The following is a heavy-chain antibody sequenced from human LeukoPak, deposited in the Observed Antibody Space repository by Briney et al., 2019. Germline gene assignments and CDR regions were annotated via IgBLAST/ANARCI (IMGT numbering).Heavy chain of an antibody. CDR3: ARARPGVAGFFDY. CDR1: GFTVSSNY. CDR2: IYSGGST. J-gene: IGHJ4*02. Sequence: PGGSLRLSCAASGFTVSSNYMIWVRQAPGKGLEWVSVIYSGGSTYYADSVKGRFTISRDNSKNTLYLQMNSLRAEDTAVYYCARARPGVAGFFDYWGQGTLVTVSS. D-gene: IGHD6-19*01. V-gene: IGHV3-53*01.